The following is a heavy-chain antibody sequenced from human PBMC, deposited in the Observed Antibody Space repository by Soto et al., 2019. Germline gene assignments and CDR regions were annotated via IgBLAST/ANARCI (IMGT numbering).Heavy chain of an antibody. J-gene: IGHJ4*02. CDR1: GGSISSGGSS. D-gene: IGHD6-19*01. Sequence: QMQLQESGSGLVKPSQTLSLTCAVSGGSISSGGSSWSWIRQPPGKGLEWIGYIYHSGSTYYNPSLKSRVTISVDRSKNQFSLKLSSVTAADTAVYYCARAGDSSGPVALGYWGQGTLGTVSS. CDR3: ARAGDSSGPVALGY. V-gene: IGHV4-30-2*01. CDR2: IYHSGST.